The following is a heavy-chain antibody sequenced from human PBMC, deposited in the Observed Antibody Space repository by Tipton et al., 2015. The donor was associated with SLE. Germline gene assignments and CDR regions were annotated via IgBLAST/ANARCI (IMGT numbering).Heavy chain of an antibody. J-gene: IGHJ4*02. CDR1: GYTFTSYW. D-gene: IGHD1-26*01. CDR3: AKDLVMGAHADY. V-gene: IGHV3-23*04. CDR2: ISSSGDST. Sequence: QLVQSGAEVKKPGESLKISCKGSGYTFTSYWIGWVRQAPGRGLEWVSGISSSGDSTFYADSVKGRFTISRDNSKNILYLQMNNLRPEDTAVYYCAKDLVMGAHADYWGQGTLVTVSS.